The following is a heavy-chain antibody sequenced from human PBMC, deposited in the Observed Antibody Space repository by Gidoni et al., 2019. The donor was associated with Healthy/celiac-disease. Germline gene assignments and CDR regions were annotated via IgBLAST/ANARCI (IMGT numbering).Heavy chain of an antibody. J-gene: IGHJ4*02. CDR2: ISGSGGST. Sequence: EVQLVESGGGLVQPGGSLRLSCAASGFPFSSYAMSGVRQDPGKGMEWVSAISGSGGSTYYADSVKGRFTISRDNSKNTLYLQMNSLRAEYTAVYYCAKDCSSTSCYDLIDYWGQGTLVTVSS. CDR3: AKDCSSTSCYDLIDY. D-gene: IGHD2-2*01. CDR1: GFPFSSYA. V-gene: IGHV3-23*04.